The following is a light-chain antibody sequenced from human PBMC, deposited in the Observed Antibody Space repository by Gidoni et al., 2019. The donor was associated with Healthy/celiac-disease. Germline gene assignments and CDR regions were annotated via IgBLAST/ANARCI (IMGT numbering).Light chain of an antibody. CDR2: DVS. CDR3: SSYTSSSTLWV. V-gene: IGLV2-14*03. CDR1: SRDVGGYNY. J-gene: IGLJ3*02. Sequence: QSALTQPASVSGSPGQSIPIYCTGTSRDVGGYNYVSWYQPHPGKAPKLMIYDVSNRPSGVSNRFSGSKSGNTASLTISGLQAEDEADYYCSSYTSSSTLWVFGGGTKLTVL.